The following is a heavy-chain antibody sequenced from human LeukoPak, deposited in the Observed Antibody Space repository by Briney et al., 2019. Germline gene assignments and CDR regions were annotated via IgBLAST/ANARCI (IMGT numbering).Heavy chain of an antibody. CDR2: ISAYNGNT. J-gene: IGHJ3*02. CDR3: ARDAYYYDSSVYLGAFDI. Sequence: ASVKVSCKASGDTFTSYGISWGRQAPGQGLEWMGWISAYNGNTNYAQKLQGRVTMTTDTSTSTAYMELRSLRSDDTAVYYCARDAYYYDSSVYLGAFDIWGQGTMVTVSS. CDR1: GDTFTSYG. D-gene: IGHD3-22*01. V-gene: IGHV1-18*01.